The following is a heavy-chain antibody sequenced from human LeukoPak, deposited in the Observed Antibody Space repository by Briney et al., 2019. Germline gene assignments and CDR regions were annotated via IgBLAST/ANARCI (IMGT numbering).Heavy chain of an antibody. D-gene: IGHD2-2*01. CDR3: ARDQRLWVPAAKNGHNWFDP. V-gene: IGHV4-59*12. CDR1: GGSISSYY. J-gene: IGHJ5*02. Sequence: SETLSLTCTVSGGSISSYYWSWIRQPPGKGLEWIGYIYYSGSTNYNPSLKSRVTISVDTSKNQFSLKLSSVTAADTAVYYCARDQRLWVPAAKNGHNWFDPWGQGTLVTVSS. CDR2: IYYSGST.